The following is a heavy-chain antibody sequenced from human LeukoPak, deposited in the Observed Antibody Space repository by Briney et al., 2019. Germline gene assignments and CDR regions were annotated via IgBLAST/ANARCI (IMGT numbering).Heavy chain of an antibody. Sequence: GGSLRLSCAASGFTFSSYGMHWVRQAPGKGLEWVAVIWYDGSNRYYADSVKGRFTISRDNSKNTLYLQMNSLRTEDTVVYYCARDHLSAVRGVIGYWGQGTLVTVSS. V-gene: IGHV3-33*01. CDR2: IWYDGSNR. CDR3: ARDHLSAVRGVIGY. J-gene: IGHJ4*02. CDR1: GFTFSSYG. D-gene: IGHD3-10*01.